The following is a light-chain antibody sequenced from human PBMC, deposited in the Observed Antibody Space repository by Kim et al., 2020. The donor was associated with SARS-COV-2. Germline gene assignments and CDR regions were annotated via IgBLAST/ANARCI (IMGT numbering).Light chain of an antibody. Sequence: TLDASVGDRFIITCRASQSNSLGLAWYQQKPGKAPKLLISKASSLQSGVPSRFSGGGSGTQFTLTISGLQPDDFGTYYCQQYDNYFGQGTKLEI. CDR2: KAS. CDR1: QSNSLG. V-gene: IGKV1-5*03. CDR3: QQYDNY. J-gene: IGKJ2*01.